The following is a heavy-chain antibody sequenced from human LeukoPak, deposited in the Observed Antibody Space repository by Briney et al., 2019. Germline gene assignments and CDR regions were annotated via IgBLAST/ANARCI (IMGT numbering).Heavy chain of an antibody. D-gene: IGHD1-26*01. Sequence: SETLSLTCSVSGGSFSNYYWTWIRQPAGKGLEWIGRIYTSGSTNYNPFFKSRVTMSLDTSQREVSLTLTSMTAADTAVYARGSGSYRPFYFFDYWGQGTLVTVSS. CDR1: GGSFSNYY. V-gene: IGHV4-4*07. J-gene: IGHJ4*02. CDR2: IYTSGST. CDR3: GSGSYRPFYFFDY.